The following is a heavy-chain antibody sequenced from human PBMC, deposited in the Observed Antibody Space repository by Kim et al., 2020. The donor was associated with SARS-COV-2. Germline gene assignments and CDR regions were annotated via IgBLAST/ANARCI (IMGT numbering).Heavy chain of an antibody. D-gene: IGHD6-19*01. CDR1: GFTFSSYD. J-gene: IGHJ6*02. CDR3: ARGGYSSGWLREYYYYGMDV. Sequence: GGSLRLSCAASGFTFSSYDMHWVRQATGKGLEWVSAIGTAGDPYYPGSVKGRFTISRENAKNSLYLQMNSLRAGDTAVYYCARGGYSSGWLREYYYYGMDVWGQGTTVTVSS. CDR2: IGTAGDP. V-gene: IGHV3-13*05.